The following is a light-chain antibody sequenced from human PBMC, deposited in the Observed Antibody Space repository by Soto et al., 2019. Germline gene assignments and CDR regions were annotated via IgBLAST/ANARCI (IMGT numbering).Light chain of an antibody. CDR2: WAS. CDR1: QSVLYSSNNNNY. J-gene: IGKJ1*01. Sequence: DIVMTQSPDSLAVSLGERATINCKASQSVLYSSNNNNYLAWYQQKPGHPPKLLIYWASTRESGVPDRFSGSGSGTDFPLTISSLQAEDVAVYYGQQYYSTPWTFGQGTKVEIK. CDR3: QQYYSTPWT. V-gene: IGKV4-1*01.